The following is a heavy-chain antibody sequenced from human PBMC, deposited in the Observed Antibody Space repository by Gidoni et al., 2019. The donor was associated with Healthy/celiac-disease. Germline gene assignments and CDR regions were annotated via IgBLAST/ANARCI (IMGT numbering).Heavy chain of an antibody. Sequence: QLQLQESGPGLVKPSETLSLTCTVSGGSISSSSYYWGWIRQPPGKGLEWIGSIYYSGSTYYNPSLKSRVTISVDTSKNQFSLKLNSVTAADTAVYYCARHRGGVTTTYGMDVWGQGTTVTVSS. CDR3: ARHRGGVTTTYGMDV. CDR2: IYYSGST. CDR1: GGSISSSSYY. D-gene: IGHD4-17*01. J-gene: IGHJ6*02. V-gene: IGHV4-39*01.